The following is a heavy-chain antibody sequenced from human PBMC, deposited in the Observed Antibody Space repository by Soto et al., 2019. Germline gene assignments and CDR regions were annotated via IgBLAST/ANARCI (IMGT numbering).Heavy chain of an antibody. CDR3: ARDLSVTGTDNWFDP. D-gene: IGHD1-7*01. CDR1: GYTFTSYG. V-gene: IGHV1-18*01. J-gene: IGHJ5*02. CDR2: ISAYNGNT. Sequence: ASLKVSCKASGYTFTSYGISWVRQAPGQGLEWMGWISAYNGNTNYAQKLQGRVTMTTDTSTSTAYMELRSLRSDDTAVYYCARDLSVTGTDNWFDPWGQGTLVTVSS.